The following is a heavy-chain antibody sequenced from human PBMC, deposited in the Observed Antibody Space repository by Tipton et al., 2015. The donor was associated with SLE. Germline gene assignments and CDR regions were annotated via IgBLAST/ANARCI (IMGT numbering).Heavy chain of an antibody. J-gene: IGHJ3*02. CDR2: MYHSGGT. V-gene: IGHV4-38-2*01. CDR3: ARYDHFDI. Sequence: TLSLTCAVSGYSLSSGYFWGWIRQPPGQGVELIGNMYHSGGTNYNPSLKSRVAISVDTSKNQFSLKLSSVTAADTAVYFCARYDHFDIWGQGTMVTVSS. CDR1: GYSLSSGYF. D-gene: IGHD3-16*01.